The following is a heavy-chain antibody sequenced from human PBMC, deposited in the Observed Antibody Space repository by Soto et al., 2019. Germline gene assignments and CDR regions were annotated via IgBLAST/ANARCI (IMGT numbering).Heavy chain of an antibody. J-gene: IGHJ4*01. CDR3: ASGSLYGSGSYPVDY. CDR2: IIPLFGIL. Sequence: QVQLVQSGAEVKKPGSSVNVSWKASGGTFSNHLISWVRQAPGQGLEWMGTIIPLFGILNYAQKLQGRVTISADKSTSTAYMELSSLRSDDTAVYYCASGSLYGSGSYPVDYWGQGTLVTVSS. V-gene: IGHV1-69*02. CDR1: GGTFSNHL. D-gene: IGHD3-10*01.